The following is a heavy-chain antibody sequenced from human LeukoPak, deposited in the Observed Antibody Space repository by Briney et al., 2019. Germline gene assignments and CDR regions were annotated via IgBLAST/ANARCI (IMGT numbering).Heavy chain of an antibody. J-gene: IGHJ5*02. CDR3: ARDASFCSSTSCYRWFDP. CDR1: GGSISSYY. D-gene: IGHD2-2*02. V-gene: IGHV4-59*12. CDR2: IYHSGST. Sequence: SETLSLTCTVSGGSISSYYWSWIRQPPGKGLEWIGYIYHSGSTYYNPSLKSRVTISVDRSKNQFSLKLSSVTAADTAVYYCARDASFCSSTSCYRWFDPWGQGTLVTVSS.